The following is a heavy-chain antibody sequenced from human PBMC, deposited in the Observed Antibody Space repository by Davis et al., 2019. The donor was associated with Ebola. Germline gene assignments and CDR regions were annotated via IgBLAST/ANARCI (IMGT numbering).Heavy chain of an antibody. CDR3: ARPSVGATYYYGMDV. J-gene: IGHJ6*02. V-gene: IGHV1-69*04. Sequence: SVKVSCKASGGTFSSYAISWVRQAPGQGLEWMGRIIPILGIANYAQKFQGRVTITADKSTSTAYMELSSPRSEDTAVYYCARPSVGATYYYGMDVWGQGTTVTVSS. D-gene: IGHD1-26*01. CDR2: IIPILGIA. CDR1: GGTFSSYA.